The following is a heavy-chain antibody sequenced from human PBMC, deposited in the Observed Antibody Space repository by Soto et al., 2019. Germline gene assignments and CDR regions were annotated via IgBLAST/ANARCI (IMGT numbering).Heavy chain of an antibody. J-gene: IGHJ4*02. CDR2: IYWDDDR. D-gene: IGHD1-1*01. CDR3: ALSPWTGTKAYFDY. V-gene: IGHV2-5*02. Sequence: QITLKESTPTLVKPTQTLTLTCTFSGFSLSTSGVGVGWIRQPPGKALEWLALIYWDDDRRYSPSLKSRLTITKDPAKTQVVLTLTTMDPVDTATYYCALSPWTGTKAYFDYWGQGTLVNVSS. CDR1: GFSLSTSGVG.